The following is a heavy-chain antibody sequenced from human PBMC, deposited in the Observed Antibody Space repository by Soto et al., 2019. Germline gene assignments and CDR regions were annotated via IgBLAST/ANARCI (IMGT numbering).Heavy chain of an antibody. J-gene: IGHJ4*02. CDR2: INAGNGNT. Sequence: QVQLVQSGAEVKKPGASVKVSCKASGYTFTSYAMHWVRQAPGQRLEWMGWINAGNGNTKYSQKFQGRVTITRDTSVSTAYMELSRLRSEDTTVYYCARDLGGWTDYWGQGTLVTVPS. CDR1: GYTFTSYA. CDR3: ARDLGGWTDY. D-gene: IGHD6-19*01. V-gene: IGHV1-3*01.